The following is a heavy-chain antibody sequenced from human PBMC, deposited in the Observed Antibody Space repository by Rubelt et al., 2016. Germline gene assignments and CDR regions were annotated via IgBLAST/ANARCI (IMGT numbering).Heavy chain of an antibody. J-gene: IGHJ5*02. Sequence: GQLLESGGGLVQPGGSLRLSCAASGFTFSSYAMSWVRQAPGKGLEWVSVISGSAGRTNNADSVKGRFIISRDNAKNSLYLQMNSLRAEDTAVYYCAREQGAWFDPWGQGTLVTVSS. CDR3: AREQGAWFDP. V-gene: IGHV3-23*01. D-gene: IGHD1-26*01. CDR1: GFTFSSYA. CDR2: ISGSAGRT.